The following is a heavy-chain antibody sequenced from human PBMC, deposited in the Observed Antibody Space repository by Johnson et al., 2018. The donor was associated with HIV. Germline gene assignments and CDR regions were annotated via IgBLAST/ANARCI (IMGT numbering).Heavy chain of an antibody. V-gene: IGHV3-33*06. CDR2: IWYDGSNK. J-gene: IGHJ3*02. D-gene: IGHD6-13*01. CDR1: GFTFSSYG. CDR3: AKAFSSSWSDAFDI. Sequence: VQLVESGGGLVQPGGSLRLSCAASGFTFSSYGMHWVRQAPGKGLEWVAVIWYDGSNKYYADSVKGRFTISRDNSKNTLYLQMNSLRAEDTAVYYCAKAFSSSWSDAFDIWGQGTIVTVSS.